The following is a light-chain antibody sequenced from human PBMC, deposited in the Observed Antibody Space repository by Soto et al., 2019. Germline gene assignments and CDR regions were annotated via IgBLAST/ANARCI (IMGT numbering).Light chain of an antibody. J-gene: IGLJ2*01. V-gene: IGLV3-21*04. Sequence: SYELTQPPSVSVAPGKTARITCGGNNIGSKSVHWYQQKSGQAPVLVIYYEIDRPSGIPERFSGSNSGSTATLTISRVEAGDEADYYCHVWDSDRDHPVFGGGTKLTVL. CDR2: YEI. CDR1: NIGSKS. CDR3: HVWDSDRDHPV.